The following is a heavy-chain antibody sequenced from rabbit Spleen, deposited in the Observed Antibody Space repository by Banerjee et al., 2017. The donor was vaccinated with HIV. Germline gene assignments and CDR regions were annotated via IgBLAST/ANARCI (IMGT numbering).Heavy chain of an antibody. CDR3: AREIAAGGSWLWDL. CDR1: GFSFNSGYD. V-gene: IGHV1S40*01. J-gene: IGHJ4*01. CDR2: IYAGSSGNT. D-gene: IGHD8-1*01. Sequence: QSLEESGGGLVKPGASLTLTCKASGFSFNSGYDMCWVRQAPGKGLEWIACIYAGSSGNTYSATWAKGRFTISKTSSTTVTLQMTSLTAADTATYFCAREIAAGGSWLWDLWGPGTLVTVS.